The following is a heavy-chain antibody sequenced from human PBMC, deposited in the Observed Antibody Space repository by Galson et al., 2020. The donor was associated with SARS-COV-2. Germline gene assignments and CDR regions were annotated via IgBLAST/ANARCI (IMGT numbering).Heavy chain of an antibody. V-gene: IGHV1-69*13. CDR3: ARGALLTRNTAIAYYFDY. CDR2: IIPIFGTA. CDR1: GGTFSSYA. Sequence: SVKVSCKASGGTFSSYAISWVRQAPGQGLEWMGGIIPIFGTANYAQKFQGRVTITADESTSTAYMELSSLRSEDTAVYYCARGALLTRNTAIAYYFDYGGQGSLVTVSS. D-gene: IGHD5-18*01. J-gene: IGHJ4*02.